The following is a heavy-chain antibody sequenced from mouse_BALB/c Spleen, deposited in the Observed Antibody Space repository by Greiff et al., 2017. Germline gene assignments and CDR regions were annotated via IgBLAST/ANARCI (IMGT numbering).Heavy chain of an antibody. CDR1: GFNIKDTY. J-gene: IGHJ2*01. V-gene: IGHV14-3*02. D-gene: IGHD1-1*01. Sequence: EVQLQQSGAELVKPGASVKLSCTASGFNIKDTYMHWVKQRPEQGLEWIGRIDPANGNTKYDPKFQGKATITADTSSNTAYLQLSSLTSEDTAVYYCAYYYGSSLDYWGQGTTLTVSS. CDR2: IDPANGNT. CDR3: AYYYGSSLDY.